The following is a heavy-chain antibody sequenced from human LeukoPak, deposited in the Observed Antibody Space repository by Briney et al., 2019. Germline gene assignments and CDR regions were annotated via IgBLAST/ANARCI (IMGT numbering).Heavy chain of an antibody. CDR3: ARFGEAFDI. CDR2: ISYDGSNK. Sequence: GGSLRLSCAASGFTFSSYAMHWVRQAPGKGLEGVAVISYDGSNKYYADSVKGRFTISRDNSKNTLYLQMNSLRAEDTAVYYCARFGEAFDIWGQGTMVTVSS. J-gene: IGHJ3*02. D-gene: IGHD3-10*01. V-gene: IGHV3-30-3*01. CDR1: GFTFSSYA.